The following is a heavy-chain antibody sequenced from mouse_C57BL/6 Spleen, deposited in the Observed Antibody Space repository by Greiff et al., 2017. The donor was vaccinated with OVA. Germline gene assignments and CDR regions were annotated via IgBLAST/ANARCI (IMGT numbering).Heavy chain of an antibody. Sequence: VQLQQSGAELAKPGASVKLSCKASGYTFTSYWMHWVKQRPGQGLEWIGYINPSSGYTKYNQKFKDKATLTADKPSSTAYMQLSSLTYEDSAVYYCAREGGMITRAWFAYWGQGTLVTVSA. CDR2: INPSSGYT. CDR3: AREGGMITRAWFAY. V-gene: IGHV1-7*01. CDR1: GYTFTSYW. J-gene: IGHJ3*01. D-gene: IGHD2-4*01.